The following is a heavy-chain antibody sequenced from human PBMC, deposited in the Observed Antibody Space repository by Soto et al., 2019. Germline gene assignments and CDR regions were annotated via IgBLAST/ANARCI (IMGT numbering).Heavy chain of an antibody. J-gene: IGHJ3*02. D-gene: IGHD3-22*01. CDR3: ATTHSYYYDTSGPDAFDI. V-gene: IGHV1-2*04. CDR2: INPNSGAT. CDR1: GYTFTKFG. Sequence: ASVKVSCKSSGYTFTKFGISWVRQAPGQGLEWMGWINPNSGATNYAQKFQGWVTMTRDTSISTAYMELSRLRSDDTAVYYCATTHSYYYDTSGPDAFDIWGQGTMVTVSS.